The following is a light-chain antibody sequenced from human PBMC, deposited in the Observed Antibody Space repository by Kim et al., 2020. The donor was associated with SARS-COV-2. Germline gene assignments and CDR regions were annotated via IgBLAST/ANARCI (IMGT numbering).Light chain of an antibody. CDR1: SLRSYY. CDR3: NSRDTNDNVV. Sequence: VALVKAVRITCQGDSLRSYYASWYQQKPAQAPLLLIYGKNNRPSVIPDRFAGSSAGNTASLTITGAQAEEEADYYCNSRDTNDNVVFGGGTQLTVL. V-gene: IGLV3-19*01. J-gene: IGLJ2*01. CDR2: GKN.